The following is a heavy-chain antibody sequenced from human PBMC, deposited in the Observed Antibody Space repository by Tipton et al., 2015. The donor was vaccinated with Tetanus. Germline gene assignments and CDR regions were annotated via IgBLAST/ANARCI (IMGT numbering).Heavy chain of an antibody. D-gene: IGHD3/OR15-3a*01. V-gene: IGHV4-39*07. CDR3: ARGRTLNDFWTDSGYYFDH. CDR2: IYNTGNT. J-gene: IGHJ4*02. CDR1: GGSISSFNYY. Sequence: TLSLTCTVSGGSISSFNYYWGWIRQPPGKGLEWIGSIYNTGNTYYNPSLGSRVTMSVDTSRDQFSPKLKSVTAADTAVYYCARGRTLNDFWTDSGYYFDHWGQGTLVTVSS.